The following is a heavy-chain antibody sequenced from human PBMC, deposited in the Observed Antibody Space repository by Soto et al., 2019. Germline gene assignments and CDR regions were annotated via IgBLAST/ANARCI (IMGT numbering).Heavy chain of an antibody. V-gene: IGHV1-18*04. Sequence: GASVKVSCKASGYTFSKYAITWLRQAPGQGPEWVGWISTSNNNTSYIQKLQGRVTVTTDTSTSTAYMELRSLRSDDTAVYYCARGGAGNYFIDAFDIRGQGKRVAVAS. D-gene: IGHD3-10*01. CDR2: ISTSNNNT. CDR3: ARGGAGNYFIDAFDI. J-gene: IGHJ3*02. CDR1: GYTFSKYA.